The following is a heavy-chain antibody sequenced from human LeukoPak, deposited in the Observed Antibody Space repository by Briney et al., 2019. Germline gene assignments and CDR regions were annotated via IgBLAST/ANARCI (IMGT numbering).Heavy chain of an antibody. D-gene: IGHD6-19*01. V-gene: IGHV3-33*06. CDR2: IWFDGNNK. Sequence: GGSLRLSCTASGFTFSRYGMHWVRQAPGKGLEWVAVIWFDGNNKYYADSVKGRLTISRDNSKSTLYLQMNSLRAEDTAVYYCAKAVAATGHYYFGMDVWGQGTTVTVSS. CDR1: GFTFSRYG. CDR3: AKAVAATGHYYFGMDV. J-gene: IGHJ6*02.